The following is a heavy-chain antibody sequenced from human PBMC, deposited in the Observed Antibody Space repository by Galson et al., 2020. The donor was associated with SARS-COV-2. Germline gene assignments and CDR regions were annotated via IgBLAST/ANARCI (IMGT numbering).Heavy chain of an antibody. CDR2: TYYRSQWYN. D-gene: IGHD1-26*01. CDR3: ARSESDKEWLDS. Sequence: SQTLSLTCAISGDSVSSSTATWNWVRQSPSRGLEWLGRTYYRSQWYNKYAEFVKSRITVNADTSKNQVSLQLNSVTPEDAAVYYCARSESDKEWLDSWGQGTLVTVSS. CDR1: GDSVSSSTAT. J-gene: IGHJ5*01. V-gene: IGHV6-1*01.